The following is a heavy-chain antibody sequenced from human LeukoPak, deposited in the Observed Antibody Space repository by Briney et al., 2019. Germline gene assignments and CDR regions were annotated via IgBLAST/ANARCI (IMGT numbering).Heavy chain of an antibody. Sequence: SETLSLTCTVSGGSISSYYWSWIRQPPGKGLEWIGYIYYSGSTNYNPSLKSRVTMSVDTSKNQFSLKLSSVTAADTAVYYCARGDDSSGPGAYWGQGTLVTVSS. V-gene: IGHV4-59*12. CDR1: GGSISSYY. D-gene: IGHD3-22*01. CDR2: IYYSGST. J-gene: IGHJ4*02. CDR3: ARGDDSSGPGAY.